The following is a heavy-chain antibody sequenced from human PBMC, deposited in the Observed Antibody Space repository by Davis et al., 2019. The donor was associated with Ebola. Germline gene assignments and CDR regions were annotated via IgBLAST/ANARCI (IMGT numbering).Heavy chain of an antibody. CDR3: ARAPITMIVVALRTFDY. D-gene: IGHD3-22*01. V-gene: IGHV1-2*06. CDR2: INPNSGGT. Sequence: ASVKVSCKASGYTFTGYYMHWVRQAPGQGLEWMGRINPNSGGTNYAQKFQGRVTMTRDTSISTAYMELSRLRSDDTAVYYCARAPITMIVVALRTFDYWGQGTLVTVSS. CDR1: GYTFTGYY. J-gene: IGHJ4*02.